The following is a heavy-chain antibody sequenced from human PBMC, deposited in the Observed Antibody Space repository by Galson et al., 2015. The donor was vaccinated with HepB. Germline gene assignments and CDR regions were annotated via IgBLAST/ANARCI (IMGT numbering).Heavy chain of an antibody. CDR2: IIPIFGTA. CDR3: ARANQVRGRPISVDC. CDR1: GGTFSSYA. J-gene: IGHJ4*02. V-gene: IGHV1-69*13. D-gene: IGHD3-10*01. Sequence: SVKVSCKASGGTFSSYAISWVRQAPGQGLEWMGGIIPIFGTANYAQKFQGRVTITADESTSTAYMELSSLRSEDTAVYYCARANQVRGRPISVDCWGQGTLVTVSS.